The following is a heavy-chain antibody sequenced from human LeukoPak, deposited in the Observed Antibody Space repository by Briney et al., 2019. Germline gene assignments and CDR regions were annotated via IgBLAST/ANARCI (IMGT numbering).Heavy chain of an antibody. J-gene: IGHJ4*02. CDR1: GGSISSYY. V-gene: IGHV4-4*07. Sequence: SETLSLTCTVSGGSISSYYSTWIRQPAGKGLEWIGRIYTSGNTNYNPSLKSRVTISVDKSKNQFSLKLSSVTAADTAVYYCARGYSSSWSLDYWGQGTLVTVSS. CDR3: ARGYSSSWSLDY. D-gene: IGHD6-13*01. CDR2: IYTSGNT.